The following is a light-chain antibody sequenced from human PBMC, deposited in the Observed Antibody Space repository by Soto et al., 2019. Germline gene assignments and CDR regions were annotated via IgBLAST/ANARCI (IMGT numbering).Light chain of an antibody. CDR1: NSNIASNT. CDR3: AAWDDTLKRYV. J-gene: IGLJ1*01. CDR2: YNN. Sequence: QSVLTQPPSASETPGQTVSISCSGSNSNIASNTVNWYQHLPGTAPKLLIYYNNQRPSGLPDRFSGSKSGTSASLAISGLHSEDESDSYCAAWDDTLKRYVFGTGTKGTVL. V-gene: IGLV1-44*01.